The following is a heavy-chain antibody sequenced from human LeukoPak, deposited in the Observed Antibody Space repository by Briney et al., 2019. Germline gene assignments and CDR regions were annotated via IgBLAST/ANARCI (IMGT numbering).Heavy chain of an antibody. Sequence: PGGSLRLSCAASGFTFSSYSMNWVRQAPGKGLEWVSSISSSSSYIYYADSVKGRFTISRDNAKNSLYLQMNSLRAEDTAVYYCARASYCSSTSCYASQHWGQGTLVTVSS. CDR2: ISSSSSYI. V-gene: IGHV3-21*03. CDR3: ARASYCSSTSCYASQH. D-gene: IGHD2-2*01. CDR1: GFTFSSYS. J-gene: IGHJ1*01.